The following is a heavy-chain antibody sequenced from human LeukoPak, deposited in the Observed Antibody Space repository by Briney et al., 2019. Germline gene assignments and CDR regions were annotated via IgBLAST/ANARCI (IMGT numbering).Heavy chain of an antibody. D-gene: IGHD2-8*01. Sequence: PSETLSLTCAVYGGSFSGYYWSWIRQPPGKGLEWIGEINHSGSTNYNPSLKSRVTISVDTSKNQFSLKLSSVTAADTAVYYCARGDVWTDYWGQGTLVTVSS. CDR2: INHSGST. V-gene: IGHV4-34*01. J-gene: IGHJ4*02. CDR1: GGSFSGYY. CDR3: ARGDVWTDY.